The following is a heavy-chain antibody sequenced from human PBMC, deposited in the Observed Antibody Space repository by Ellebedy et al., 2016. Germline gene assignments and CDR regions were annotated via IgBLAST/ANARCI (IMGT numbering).Heavy chain of an antibody. J-gene: IGHJ5*02. CDR2: IIPIFGTA. Sequence: SVKVSCXASGGTFSSYAISWVRQAPGQGLEWMGGIIPIFGTANYAQKFQGRVTITADESTSTVYMELSSLRSEDTAVYYCARGRGSIVVVPAVRTAWFNPWGQGTLVTVSS. CDR3: ARGRGSIVVVPAVRTAWFNP. D-gene: IGHD2-2*01. V-gene: IGHV1-69*13. CDR1: GGTFSSYA.